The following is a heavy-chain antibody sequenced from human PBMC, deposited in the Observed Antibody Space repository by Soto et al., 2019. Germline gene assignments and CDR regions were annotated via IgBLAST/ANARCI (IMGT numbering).Heavy chain of an antibody. V-gene: IGHV3-30*03. CDR1: GFTFSSHG. Sequence: QVRLVESGGGVVQPGRSLRLSCAASGFTFSSHGMHWVRQAPGKGLDWVAVISDDGSTEYYADSVKGRFTISRDKFKNTLSLQMNSLRTDDTAVYFCTREGSSWRVAFDLWGQGTMVTVSS. CDR3: TREGSSWRVAFDL. J-gene: IGHJ3*01. D-gene: IGHD6-13*01. CDR2: ISDDGSTE.